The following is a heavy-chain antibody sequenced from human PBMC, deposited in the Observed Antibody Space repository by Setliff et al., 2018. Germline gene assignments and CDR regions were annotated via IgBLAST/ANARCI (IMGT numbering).Heavy chain of an antibody. D-gene: IGHD3-16*01. CDR2: IDPKSGRT. V-gene: IGHV1-2*02. J-gene: IGHJ4*02. Sequence: GASVKVSCKASGGSFSNYAIIWVRQAPGQGPEWMGGIDPKSGRTKYAVKFQGRVTMTRDTSSSTIYMEVNSLTSDDTAVYFCAKQGDLAFDYWGQGTQVTVSS. CDR1: GGSFSNYA. CDR3: AKQGDLAFDY.